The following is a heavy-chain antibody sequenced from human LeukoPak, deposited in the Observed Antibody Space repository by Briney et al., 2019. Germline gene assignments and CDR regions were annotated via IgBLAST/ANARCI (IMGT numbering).Heavy chain of an antibody. V-gene: IGHV2-5*01. CDR1: GFSLSTSGVG. J-gene: IGHJ6*03. CDR2: IYWNDDK. CDR3: ARCGRWLDTRRDYYSYMDV. Sequence: SGPTLVNPTRTLTLTCSFSGFSLSTSGVGVGWIRQPPGKDLEWLVLIYWNDDKRYSTSLKSKLTITKDTSKNQVVLTMTNMDPVDTATYYCARCGRWLDTRRDYYSYMDVWGKGTTVTISS. D-gene: IGHD5-18*01.